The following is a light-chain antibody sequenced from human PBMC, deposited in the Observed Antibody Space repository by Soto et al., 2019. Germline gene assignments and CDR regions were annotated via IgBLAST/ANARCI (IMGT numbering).Light chain of an antibody. Sequence: QSVLTQPPSVSAAPRQRVTISCSGSSSNIGHNAVSWYQQLPGKAPKLLIYYDDLLPSGVSDRFSGSKSGTSASLAISGLQSEDEADYYCAAWDDSLKGPVFGGGTKLTVL. CDR1: SSNIGHNA. V-gene: IGLV1-36*01. J-gene: IGLJ2*01. CDR2: YDD. CDR3: AAWDDSLKGPV.